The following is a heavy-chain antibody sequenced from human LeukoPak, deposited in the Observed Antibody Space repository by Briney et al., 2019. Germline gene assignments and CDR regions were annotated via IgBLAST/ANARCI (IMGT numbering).Heavy chain of an antibody. CDR3: ARPYDSSGFDAFDI. V-gene: IGHV3-64*01. CDR2: ISSNGGST. J-gene: IGHJ3*02. Sequence: PGGSLGLSCAASGFTFSSYAMHWVRQAPGKGLEYVSAISSNGGSTYYANSVKGRFTISRDNSKNTLYLQMGSLRAEDMAVYYCARPYDSSGFDAFDIWGQGTMVTVSS. CDR1: GFTFSSYA. D-gene: IGHD3-22*01.